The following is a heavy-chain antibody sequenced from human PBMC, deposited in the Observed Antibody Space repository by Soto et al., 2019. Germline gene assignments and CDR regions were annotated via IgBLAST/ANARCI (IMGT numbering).Heavy chain of an antibody. J-gene: IGHJ4*02. V-gene: IGHV4-59*01. CDR2: IYYSGST. CDR3: ASILMVRGVGGVGFFDY. CDR1: GGSISSYY. Sequence: QVQLQESGPGLVKPSETLSLTCTVSGGSISSYYWSWIRQPPGKGLEWIGYIYYSGSTNYNPSLKSRVTISVDTSKNQFSLKLSSVTAADTAVYYCASILMVRGVGGVGFFDYWGQGTLVTVSS. D-gene: IGHD3-10*01.